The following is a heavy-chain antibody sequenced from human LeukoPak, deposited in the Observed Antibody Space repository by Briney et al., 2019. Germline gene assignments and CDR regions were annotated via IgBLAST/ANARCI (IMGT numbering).Heavy chain of an antibody. CDR2: IYYTGNT. D-gene: IGHD5-24*01. V-gene: IGHV4-39*01. J-gene: IGHJ4*02. CDR1: GVSISSSYSY. CDR3: ARRSLYGRVYKGPFFDY. Sequence: SETLSLTCTVSGVSISSSYSYWGWIRQPPGMGLEWIGSIYYTGNTYYNASLKSQVSISIDTSKNQFSLKLTSVTAADTAVYYCARRSLYGRVYKGPFFDYWGQGTLVTVSS.